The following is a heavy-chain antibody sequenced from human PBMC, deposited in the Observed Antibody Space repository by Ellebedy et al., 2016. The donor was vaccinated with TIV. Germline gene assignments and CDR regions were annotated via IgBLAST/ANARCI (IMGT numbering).Heavy chain of an antibody. CDR1: GYTFTNYA. J-gene: IGHJ4*02. CDR2: ISAYNGNT. D-gene: IGHD6-19*01. Sequence: AASVKVSCKASGYTFTNYAISWVRQAPGQGLEWMGWISAYNGNTNYAQKLQGRVTMTTDTSTSTAYMELRSLRSDDTAVYYCARDRKRYSSGWYGRYYFDYWGQGTLVTVSS. V-gene: IGHV1-18*01. CDR3: ARDRKRYSSGWYGRYYFDY.